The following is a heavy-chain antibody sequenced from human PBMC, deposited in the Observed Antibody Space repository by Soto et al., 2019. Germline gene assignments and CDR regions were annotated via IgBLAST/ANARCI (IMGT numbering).Heavy chain of an antibody. Sequence: GGSLRLSCAASGFTFSSYGMHWVRQAPGKGLEWVAVIWYDGSNKYYADSVKGRFTISRDNSKNTLYLQMNSLRAEDTAVYDCARTYDSSGYYFDYWGQGTLVTVSS. J-gene: IGHJ4*02. CDR1: GFTFSSYG. CDR3: ARTYDSSGYYFDY. D-gene: IGHD3-22*01. CDR2: IWYDGSNK. V-gene: IGHV3-33*01.